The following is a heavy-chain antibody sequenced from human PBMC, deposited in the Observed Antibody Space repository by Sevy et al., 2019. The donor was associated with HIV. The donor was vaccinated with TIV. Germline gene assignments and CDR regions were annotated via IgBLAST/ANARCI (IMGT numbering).Heavy chain of an antibody. V-gene: IGHV1-2*06. CDR2: INPNNGGT. CDR3: VKGGIAGYYGSGSGAFDY. Sequence: ASVKVSCKASGYSFTGYYIHWVRQAPGQGLEWMGRINPNNGGTNYAQEFQGRVTMTRDTSVTTAYMELTGLSPNDTAVYYCVKGGIAGYYGSGSGAFDYWGQGTLVTVSS. J-gene: IGHJ4*02. D-gene: IGHD3-10*01. CDR1: GYSFTGYY.